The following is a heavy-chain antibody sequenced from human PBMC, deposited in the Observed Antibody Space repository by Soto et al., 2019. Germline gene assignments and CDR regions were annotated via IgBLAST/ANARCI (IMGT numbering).Heavy chain of an antibody. D-gene: IGHD3-10*01. V-gene: IGHV3-74*01. Sequence: DVQLVESGGGLVQPGGSLRLSCAASEFTFSNYWMHWVRQAPGKGLVWVSRINDDGSTTNYADSVKGGFAIPRDNPKSTVFLQMNGQSAEDTAFYYCAGGGLRAYGFDPWGQGTLVTVSA. CDR3: AGGGLRAYGFDP. CDR1: EFTFSNYW. CDR2: INDDGSTT. J-gene: IGHJ5*02.